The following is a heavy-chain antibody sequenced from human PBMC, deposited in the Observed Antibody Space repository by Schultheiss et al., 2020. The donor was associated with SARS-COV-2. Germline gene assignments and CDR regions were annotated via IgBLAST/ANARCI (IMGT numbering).Heavy chain of an antibody. V-gene: IGHV3-66*01. CDR3: ARGGDY. CDR1: GFTFSSYS. J-gene: IGHJ4*02. D-gene: IGHD2-15*01. Sequence: GGSLRLSCAASGFTFSSYSMNWVRQAPGKGLEWVSVIYSGGSTYYADSVKGRFTISRDNAKNSLYLQMNSLRAEDTAVYYCARGGDYWGQGTLVTVSS. CDR2: IYSGGST.